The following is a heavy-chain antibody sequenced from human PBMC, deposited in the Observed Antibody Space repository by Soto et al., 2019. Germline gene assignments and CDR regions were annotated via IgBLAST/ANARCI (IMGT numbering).Heavy chain of an antibody. Sequence: GGSLRLSCAASGFTFSTYAMSWVRQAPGKGLEWVSTISGSGGSTYYADSVKGRFTISRDNSKNTLFLQMNSLRAEDTAVYYCATRRDASYYYYGMDVWGQGTTVTVSS. J-gene: IGHJ6*02. CDR1: GFTFSTYA. CDR2: ISGSGGST. CDR3: ATRRDASYYYYGMDV. V-gene: IGHV3-23*01. D-gene: IGHD2-2*01.